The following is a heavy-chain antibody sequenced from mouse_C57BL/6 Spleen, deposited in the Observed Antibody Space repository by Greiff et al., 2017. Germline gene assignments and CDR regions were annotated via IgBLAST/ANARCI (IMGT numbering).Heavy chain of an antibody. CDR3: ARRYYDYVFDD. CDR1: GYTFTSYW. J-gene: IGHJ2*01. D-gene: IGHD2-4*01. V-gene: IGHV1-74*01. Sequence: VQLQQPGAELVKPGASVKVSCKASGYTFTSYWMHWVKQRPGQGLEWIGRIHPSDSDTNYNQKFKGNATLAVDKSSSTAYMQLSSLTSEDSAVDYCARRYYDYVFDDWGKGTTLTVSS. CDR2: IHPSDSDT.